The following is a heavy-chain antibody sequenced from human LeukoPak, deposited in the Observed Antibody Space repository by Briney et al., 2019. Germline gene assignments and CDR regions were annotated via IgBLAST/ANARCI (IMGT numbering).Heavy chain of an antibody. CDR1: GSTFDNYA. Sequence: GGSLRLSCTASGSTFDNYAMSWFRQAPGKGLEWVGFIRSKIYGGTTEYAASVKGRFTISRDDSKSIAYLQMTSLKSEDTAVYYCVRYSGDADYWGQGTLVTVSS. D-gene: IGHD5-12*01. CDR2: IRSKIYGGTT. V-gene: IGHV3-49*03. J-gene: IGHJ4*02. CDR3: VRYSGDADY.